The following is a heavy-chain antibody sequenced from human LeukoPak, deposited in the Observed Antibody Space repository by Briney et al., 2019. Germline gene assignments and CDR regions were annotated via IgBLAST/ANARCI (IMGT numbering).Heavy chain of an antibody. CDR3: AKDLVGTSVTTWVY. V-gene: IGHV3-30*18. D-gene: IGHD4-17*01. CDR1: GFTFSSYA. CDR2: ISYDGSDK. Sequence: GGSLRLSCAASGFTFSSYAMSWVRQGPGKGLEWVAVISYDGSDKYYADSVKGRFTISRDNSKNTLYLQMNSLRAEDTAVYYCAKDLVGTSVTTWVYWGQGTLVTVSS. J-gene: IGHJ4*02.